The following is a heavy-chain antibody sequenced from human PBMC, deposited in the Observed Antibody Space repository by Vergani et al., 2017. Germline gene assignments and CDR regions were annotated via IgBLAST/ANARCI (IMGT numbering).Heavy chain of an antibody. CDR2: ISSSGGST. D-gene: IGHD5-12*01. Sequence: EVQLLESGGDLVQPGGSLRLSCAASGFTFNHYAMNWVRQAPGKGLEWVSGISSSGGSTYYAGSVKGRFTISRDSSKNTLYLQMNSLSAGDTAVYYCAKANPRNSGYDYLYNYHAMDVWGQGTTVTVSS. CDR1: GFTFNHYA. V-gene: IGHV3-23*01. J-gene: IGHJ6*02. CDR3: AKANPRNSGYDYLYNYHAMDV.